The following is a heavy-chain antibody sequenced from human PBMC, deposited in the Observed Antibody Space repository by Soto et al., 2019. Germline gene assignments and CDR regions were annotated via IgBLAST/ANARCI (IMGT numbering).Heavy chain of an antibody. CDR1: GYTFTSYY. Sequence: ASVKVSCKASGYTFTSYYMHWVRQAPGQGLEWMGIINPSGGSTSYAQKFQGRVTMTRDTSTSTVYMELSSLRSEDTAVYYCAREGVGYYYDSSGSNGAFGIWGQGTMVTVSS. V-gene: IGHV1-46*01. CDR2: INPSGGST. D-gene: IGHD3-22*01. J-gene: IGHJ3*02. CDR3: AREGVGYYYDSSGSNGAFGI.